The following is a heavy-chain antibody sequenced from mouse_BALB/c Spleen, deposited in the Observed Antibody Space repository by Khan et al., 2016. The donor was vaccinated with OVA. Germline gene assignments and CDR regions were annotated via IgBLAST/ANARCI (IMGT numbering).Heavy chain of an antibody. Sequence: QIQLVQSGPELKKPGETVKISCKASGYTFTNYGMNWVKQAPGKGLKWMGWINTYTGEPTSADDFKGRFAFSLETSASTAYLQINNLKNEDTATYVCARKNYRYDRYFDVWGAGTTVTVSS. CDR1: GYTFTNYG. D-gene: IGHD2-14*01. CDR3: ARKNYRYDRYFDV. J-gene: IGHJ1*01. CDR2: INTYTGEP. V-gene: IGHV9-3-1*01.